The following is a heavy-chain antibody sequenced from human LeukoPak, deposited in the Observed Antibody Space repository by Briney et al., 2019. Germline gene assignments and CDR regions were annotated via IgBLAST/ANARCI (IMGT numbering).Heavy chain of an antibody. J-gene: IGHJ5*02. CDR3: VRDGGTDWYDP. V-gene: IGHV3-7*01. D-gene: IGHD3-16*01. CDR1: GFSVSDYW. CDR2: IKQDGSEK. Sequence: PGGSLRLSCAASGFSVSDYWMTWVRQAPGKGLEWVANIKQDGSEKTYVVSVKGRFTISRDNAKNSLYLQMNSLRVEDTAMYYCVRDGGTDWYDPWGQGTLVTVFS.